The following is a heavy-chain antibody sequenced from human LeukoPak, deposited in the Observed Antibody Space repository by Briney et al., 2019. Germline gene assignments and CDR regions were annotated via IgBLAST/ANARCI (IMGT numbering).Heavy chain of an antibody. CDR2: INPNSGGT. D-gene: IGHD3-3*01. V-gene: IGHV1-2*02. Sequence: GASVKVSCKASGYTFTGYYMHWVRQAPGQGLEWMGWINPNSGGTNYAQKFQGRVTMTRDTSISTAYMELSRLRSDDTVVYYCARASSDFWSGYSSAIDYRGQGTLVTVSS. CDR3: ARASSDFWSGYSSAIDY. J-gene: IGHJ4*02. CDR1: GYTFTGYY.